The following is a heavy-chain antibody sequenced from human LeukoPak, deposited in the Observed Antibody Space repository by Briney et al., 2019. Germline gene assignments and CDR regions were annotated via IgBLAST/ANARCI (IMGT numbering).Heavy chain of an antibody. Sequence: SVKVSCKASGGTFSSYAISWVRQAPGQGLEWMGGIIPIFGTANYAQEFQGRVTITTDESTSTAYMELSSLRSEDTAVYYCARDRHERWLQFHAAFDIWGQGTMVTVSS. CDR3: ARDRHERWLQFHAAFDI. D-gene: IGHD5-24*01. J-gene: IGHJ3*02. CDR2: IIPIFGTA. V-gene: IGHV1-69*05. CDR1: GGTFSSYA.